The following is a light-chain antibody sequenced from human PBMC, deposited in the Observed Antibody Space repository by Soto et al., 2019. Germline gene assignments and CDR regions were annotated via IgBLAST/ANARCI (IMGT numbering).Light chain of an antibody. J-gene: IGKJ1*01. V-gene: IGKV3-20*01. CDR2: NAS. Sequence: EIVLTQSPGTLSLSRGKRATLSCRASQSVSFSYLAWYQQKPGQAPRLLIYNASNRTTGIPDRFSGSGSGTDFTLTITRLEPEDFAVYYCQQYVTSSPRTFGQGTKVDIK. CDR1: QSVSFSY. CDR3: QQYVTSSPRT.